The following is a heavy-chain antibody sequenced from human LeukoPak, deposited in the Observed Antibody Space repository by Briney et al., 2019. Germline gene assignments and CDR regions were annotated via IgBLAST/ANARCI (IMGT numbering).Heavy chain of an antibody. Sequence: GGALRLSCAAAGFTFSIYSMNWGRQAPGEGLEWVSSISSSSSYIYYADSVKGLFTISRDNAKNSLYLQMNSLRAEDTAVYYCARSSSGYYFDYWGQGTLVTVSS. CDR1: GFTFSIYS. J-gene: IGHJ4*02. D-gene: IGHD3-22*01. CDR3: ARSSSGYYFDY. V-gene: IGHV3-21*01. CDR2: ISSSSSYI.